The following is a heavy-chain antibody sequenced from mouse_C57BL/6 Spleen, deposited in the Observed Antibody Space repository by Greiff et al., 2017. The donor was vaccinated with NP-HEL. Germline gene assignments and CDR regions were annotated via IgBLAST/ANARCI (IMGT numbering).Heavy chain of an antibody. V-gene: IGHV1-22*01. CDR2: INPNNGGT. D-gene: IGHD1-1*01. CDR3: ARDYGSSYFDY. CDR1: GYTFTDYN. J-gene: IGHJ2*01. Sequence: EVQLQQSGPELVKPGASVKMSCKASGYTFTDYNMHWVKQSHGKSLEWIGYINPNNGGTSYNQKFKGKATLTVNKSSSTAYMEPRSLTSEDSAVYYLARDYGSSYFDYRGQGTTLTVSS.